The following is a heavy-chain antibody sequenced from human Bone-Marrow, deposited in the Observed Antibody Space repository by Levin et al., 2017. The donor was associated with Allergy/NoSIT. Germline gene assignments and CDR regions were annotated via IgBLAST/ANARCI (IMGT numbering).Heavy chain of an antibody. Sequence: MASESLSLTCDVSGYSINSAYSWGWVRQPPGKGLEWIGNIYSTDNTYYSPSLKSRVTISKRPSKNQFSLTLTSVTAADTAVYYCACRTTVTETYYFDYWGQGTLVTVSS. J-gene: IGHJ4*02. CDR2: IYSTDNT. V-gene: IGHV4-38-2*01. CDR1: GYSINSAYS. D-gene: IGHD4-17*01. CDR3: ACRTTVTETYYFDY.